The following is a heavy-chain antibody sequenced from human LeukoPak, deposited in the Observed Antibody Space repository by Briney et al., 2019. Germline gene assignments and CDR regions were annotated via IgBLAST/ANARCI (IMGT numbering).Heavy chain of an antibody. Sequence: GGSLRLSCVASRFTFSNYAMNWVRQAPGKGLEWVSSISSTSSNIYYADSVKGRFTISRDNAKNSLYLQMNSLRAEDTAVYYCARGGYSGHVTFDIWGQGTMVTVSS. J-gene: IGHJ3*02. CDR1: RFTFSNYA. D-gene: IGHD5-12*01. CDR3: ARGGYSGHVTFDI. V-gene: IGHV3-21*01. CDR2: ISSTSSNI.